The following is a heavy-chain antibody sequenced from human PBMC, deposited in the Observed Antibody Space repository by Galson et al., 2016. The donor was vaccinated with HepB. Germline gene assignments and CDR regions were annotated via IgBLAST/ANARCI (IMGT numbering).Heavy chain of an antibody. CDR2: IFPGDSDT. V-gene: IGHV5-51*01. J-gene: IGHJ1*01. D-gene: IGHD1-26*01. Sequence: QSGAEVKKDGASLKISCKASGYTFNRYWIGWVRQTPEKGLEWMGMIFPGDSDTRYSPSFQGQVPISADKSITTAYLQWTTLKTSDTAMYYCVRLEVLYRELGGWDVQFWGQGTPLLVSS. CDR1: GYTFNRYW. CDR3: VRLEVLYRELGGWDVQF.